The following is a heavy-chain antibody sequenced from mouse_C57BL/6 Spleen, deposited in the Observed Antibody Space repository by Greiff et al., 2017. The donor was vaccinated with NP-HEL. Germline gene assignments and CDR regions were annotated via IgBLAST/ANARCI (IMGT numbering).Heavy chain of an antibody. D-gene: IGHD3-2*02. V-gene: IGHV1-26*01. CDR1: GYTFTDYY. Sequence: VQLQQSGPELVKPGASVKISCKASGYTFTDYYMNWVKQSHGKSLEWIGDINPNNGGTSYNQKFKGKATLTVDKSSSTAYMELRSLTSEDSAVYYCARWTAQAPYYFDYWGQGTTLTVSS. CDR3: ARWTAQAPYYFDY. CDR2: INPNNGGT. J-gene: IGHJ2*01.